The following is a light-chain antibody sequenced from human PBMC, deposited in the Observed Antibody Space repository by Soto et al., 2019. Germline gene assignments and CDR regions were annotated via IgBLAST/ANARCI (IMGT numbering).Light chain of an antibody. Sequence: EIVLTQSPGTLSLSPGERASLSGRAGQCVSSGSLAWYQQKPGQAPRLLIYGASSRATGIPDRFSGSGSGTDFTLTISRLEPEDFAVYYCQQYDTSPPITFGQGTRLEIK. CDR1: QCVSSGS. CDR2: GAS. CDR3: QQYDTSPPIT. J-gene: IGKJ5*01. V-gene: IGKV3-20*01.